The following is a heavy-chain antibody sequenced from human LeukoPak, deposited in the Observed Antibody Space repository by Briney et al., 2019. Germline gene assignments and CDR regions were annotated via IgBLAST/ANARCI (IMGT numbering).Heavy chain of an antibody. CDR3: ARESYGSGSFDAFDI. CDR1: GFTFSSYS. D-gene: IGHD3-10*01. CDR2: ISSSSSHI. J-gene: IGHJ3*02. V-gene: IGHV3-21*01. Sequence: GGSLRLSCAASGFTFSSYSMNWVRQAPGKGLEWVSSISSSSSHIYYADSVKGRFTISRDNAKNSLYLQMNSLRAEDTAVYYCARESYGSGSFDAFDIWGQGTMVTVSS.